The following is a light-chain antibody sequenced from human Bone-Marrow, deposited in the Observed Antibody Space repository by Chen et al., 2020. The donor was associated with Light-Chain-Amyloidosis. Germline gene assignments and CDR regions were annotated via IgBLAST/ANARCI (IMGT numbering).Light chain of an antibody. V-gene: IGLV2-14*01. CDR3: SSFTSSSSYV. CDR1: SGYVGTYNY. Sequence: QSALTQPASVSGSPGPSITISCTGTSGYVGTYNYVSWYQQHPGKAPKVMIYAVSNRPSGVSNRFSGAKSGNTASLTISGLQAEDEADYYCSSFTSSSSYVFGPGTKVTVL. CDR2: AVS. J-gene: IGLJ1*01.